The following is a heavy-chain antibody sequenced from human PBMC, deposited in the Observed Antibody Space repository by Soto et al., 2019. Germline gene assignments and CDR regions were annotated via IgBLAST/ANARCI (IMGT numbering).Heavy chain of an antibody. CDR1: GFIFSSFP. CDR2: ISYDGKIQ. D-gene: IGHD6-19*01. Sequence: QVQLVESGGDVVQPGRSLRLSCAASGFIFSSFPMHWVRQAPGKGLEWVAVISYDGKIQDYADSVKGRFIISRDSSKNTLYLQMNSLRAEDTALYYCARDLVAGSPDYFDYWGQGTLVTVSS. CDR3: ARDLVAGSPDYFDY. J-gene: IGHJ4*02. V-gene: IGHV3-30*04.